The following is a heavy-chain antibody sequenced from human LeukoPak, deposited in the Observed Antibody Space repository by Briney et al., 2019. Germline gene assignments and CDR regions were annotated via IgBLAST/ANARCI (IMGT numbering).Heavy chain of an antibody. D-gene: IGHD6-25*01. V-gene: IGHV1-24*01. CDR2: FDPEDGET. CDR3: ARDRIRGPLRLSDAFDI. J-gene: IGHJ3*02. CDR1: GYTLTELS. Sequence: ASVKVSCKVSGYTLTELSMHWVRQAPGKGLEWMGGFDPEDGETIYAQKFQGRVTMTEDTSTDTAYMELSSLRSEDTAVYYCARDRIRGPLRLSDAFDIWGQGAMVTVSS.